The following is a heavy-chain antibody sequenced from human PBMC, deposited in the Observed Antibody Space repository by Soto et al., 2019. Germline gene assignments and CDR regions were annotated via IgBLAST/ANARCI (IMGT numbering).Heavy chain of an antibody. J-gene: IGHJ4*02. CDR1: GVSTSAAQW. CDR2: IFHNGDT. CDR3: ATRSPVAPY. Sequence: QVHLQESGPGLVKPSGTLSLTCTVSGVSTSAAQWWTWVRQPPGKGLEWIGDIFHNGDTNYNPSLKSPVTISLDKSNNQFSLVLNSVTTADTAVYYCATRSPVAPYWGQGTLVIVSS. V-gene: IGHV4-4*02. D-gene: IGHD2-2*01.